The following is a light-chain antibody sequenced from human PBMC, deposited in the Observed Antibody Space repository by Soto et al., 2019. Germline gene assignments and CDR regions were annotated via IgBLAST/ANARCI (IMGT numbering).Light chain of an antibody. CDR1: QSVSSTY. CDR3: QQYNSWLWT. J-gene: IGKJ1*01. Sequence: EIVLTHSPGTLSLSPCERATLSSSASQSVSSTYLAWYQQKPGQAPRLLIYGASTRATGIPARFSGSGSGTEFTLIISSLQSEDSAVYYCQQYNSWLWTFGQGTKVDIK. CDR2: GAS. V-gene: IGKV3-15*01.